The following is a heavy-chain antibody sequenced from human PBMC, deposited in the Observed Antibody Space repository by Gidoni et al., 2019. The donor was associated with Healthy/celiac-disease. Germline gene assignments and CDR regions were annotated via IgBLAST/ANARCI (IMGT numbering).Heavy chain of an antibody. CDR1: GGSISSYY. J-gene: IGHJ3*02. CDR3: ARDGWHHAFDI. Sequence: QVQLQPSGPGLVMPSETLSLTCTVSGGSISSYYWSWIRPPPGKGLAWIGYIYYSGSTNYNPSHKSRVTISVDTAKNQFSQKLSSVTAADTAVYYCARDGWHHAFDIWGQGTMVTVSS. D-gene: IGHD2-15*01. CDR2: IYYSGST. V-gene: IGHV4-59*01.